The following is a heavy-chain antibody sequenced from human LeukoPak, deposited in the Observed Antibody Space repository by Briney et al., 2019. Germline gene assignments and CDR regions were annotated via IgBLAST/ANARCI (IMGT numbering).Heavy chain of an antibody. J-gene: IGHJ4*02. CDR3: ASMATVTTFGYFDY. CDR1: GYSFRNYW. CDR2: IYPGDSDT. Sequence: PGESLKISCKGSGYSFRNYWIGWVRQMPGKGLEWMGIIYPGDSDTRYSPSFQGQVTISADKSISTAYLQWSSLKASDTAIYYCASMATVTTFGYFDYWGQGTLVTVSS. D-gene: IGHD4-17*01. V-gene: IGHV5-51*01.